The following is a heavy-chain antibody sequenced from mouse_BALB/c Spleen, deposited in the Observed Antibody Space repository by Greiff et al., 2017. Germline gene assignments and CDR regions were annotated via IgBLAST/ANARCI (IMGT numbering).Heavy chain of an antibody. CDR3: ESGNSFAY. D-gene: IGHD1-3*01. Sequence: EVQLQQSGAELVKPGASVKLSCTASGFNIKDTYMHWVKQRPEQGLEWIGRIDPANGNTKYDPKFQGKATITADTSSNTAYLQLSSLTSEDTAVYYSESGNSFAYWGQGNLGTVAA. V-gene: IGHV14-3*02. CDR2: IDPANGNT. J-gene: IGHJ3*01. CDR1: GFNIKDTY.